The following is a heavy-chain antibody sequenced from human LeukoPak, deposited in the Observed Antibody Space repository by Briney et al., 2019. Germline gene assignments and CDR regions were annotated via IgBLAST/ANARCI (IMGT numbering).Heavy chain of an antibody. V-gene: IGHV3-7*01. CDR3: ARDGEYNWHMDV. CDR1: GFTLSGYW. CDR2: IKEEGSEK. D-gene: IGHD1-20*01. J-gene: IGHJ6*03. Sequence: GGSLRLSCVGSGFTLSGYWMSWVRQAPGKGLEWVAKIKEEGSEKYYVDSVKGRFTISRDNAKNSLYLQMNSLRAEDTAVYYCARDGEYNWHMDVWGKGTTVTVSS.